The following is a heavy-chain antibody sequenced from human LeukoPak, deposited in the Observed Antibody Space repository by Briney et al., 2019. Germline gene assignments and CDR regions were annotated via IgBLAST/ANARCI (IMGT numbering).Heavy chain of an antibody. CDR2: IYYSGST. CDR1: GGSISSYY. D-gene: IGHD3-10*01. V-gene: IGHV4-59*06. Sequence: PSETLSLTCTVSGGSISSYYWSWIRQHPGKGLEWIGYIYYSGSTYYNPSLKSRVTISVDTSKNQFSLKLSSVTAADTAVYYCARVLKGVWFGELSRYNWFDPWGQGTLVTVSS. J-gene: IGHJ5*02. CDR3: ARVLKGVWFGELSRYNWFDP.